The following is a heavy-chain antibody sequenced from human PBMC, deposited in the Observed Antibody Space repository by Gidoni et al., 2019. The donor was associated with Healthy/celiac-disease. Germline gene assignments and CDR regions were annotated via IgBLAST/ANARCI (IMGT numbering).Heavy chain of an antibody. CDR3: AKDRRYSSSSGAFDP. Sequence: EVQLVESGGGVVQPGRSLRLSCAGSGFTLDDYAMHWVRQAPGKGLEWVSGISSNSGSIDYADSVKGRFTISRDNAKNSLYLQMNSLRAEDTALYYCAKDRRYSSSSGAFDPWGQGTLVTVSS. D-gene: IGHD6-6*01. CDR1: GFTLDDYA. CDR2: ISSNSGSI. J-gene: IGHJ5*02. V-gene: IGHV3-9*01.